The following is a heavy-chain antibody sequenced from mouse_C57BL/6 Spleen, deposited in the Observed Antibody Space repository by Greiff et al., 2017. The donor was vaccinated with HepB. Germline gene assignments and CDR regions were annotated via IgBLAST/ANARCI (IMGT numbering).Heavy chain of an antibody. V-gene: IGHV7-3*01. CDR1: GFTFTDYY. Sequence: GFTFTDYYMSWVRQPPGKALEWLGFIRNKANGYTTEYSASVKGRFTISRDNSQSILYLQMNALRAEDSATYYCARSLLTYFDYWGQGTTLTVSS. CDR3: ARSLLTYFDY. CDR2: IRNKANGYTT. J-gene: IGHJ2*01. D-gene: IGHD6-2*01.